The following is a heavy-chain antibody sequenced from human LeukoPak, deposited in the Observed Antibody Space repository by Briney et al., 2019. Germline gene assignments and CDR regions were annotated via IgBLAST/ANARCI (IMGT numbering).Heavy chain of an antibody. CDR2: ISGSGGST. Sequence: PGGSLRLSCAVSGFAFGSYAMSWVRQAPGKGLEWVSAISGSGGSTYYADSVKGRFTISRDNSKNTLYLQMNSLRAEDTALYYCARPVPYYYASGSYSHRGQGTLVTVSS. CDR1: GFAFGSYA. J-gene: IGHJ4*02. V-gene: IGHV3-23*01. D-gene: IGHD3-10*01. CDR3: ARPVPYYYASGSYSH.